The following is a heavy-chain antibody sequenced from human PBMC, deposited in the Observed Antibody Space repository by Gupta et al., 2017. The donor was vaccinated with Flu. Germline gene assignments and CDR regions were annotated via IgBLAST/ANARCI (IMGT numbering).Heavy chain of an antibody. Sequence: EVPLVESGGGLVQPGGSLRLSCAASGFTFSRYLISWVRQAPGKGLEWVANIKQEGSEKYYVDSVKGRFTISRDNAKNSRYLQMNSLRAEDTAVYYWARLCGYSSSSGPEYFQHWGQGTLVTVSS. CDR3: ARLCGYSSSSGPEYFQH. CDR2: IKQEGSEK. D-gene: IGHD6-6*01. V-gene: IGHV3-7*01. CDR1: GFTFSRYL. J-gene: IGHJ1*01.